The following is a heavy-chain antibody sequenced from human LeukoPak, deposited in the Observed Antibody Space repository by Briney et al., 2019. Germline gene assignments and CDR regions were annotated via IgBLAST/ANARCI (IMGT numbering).Heavy chain of an antibody. Sequence: PSETLSLTCAVSDDSFSSHYWTWIRQPPGKGLEWIGYISYIGTTNYNPSLKSRVTISIDTSRNQFSLKLSSVTAADTAVYYCARDLGTVTKGFDFWGQGTMVSVSS. D-gene: IGHD4-17*01. CDR3: ARDLGTVTKGFDF. J-gene: IGHJ3*01. V-gene: IGHV4-59*11. CDR2: ISYIGTT. CDR1: DDSFSSHY.